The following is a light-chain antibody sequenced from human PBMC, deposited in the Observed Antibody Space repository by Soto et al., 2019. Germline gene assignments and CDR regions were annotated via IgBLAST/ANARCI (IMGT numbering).Light chain of an antibody. Sequence: IQMTQSPSTLSASVGDRVTITCRASQAISNFLAWYQQKPGKVPKLLMYGASTLPSGVPSRFSGSGSGTDFPLTISSLQPEDVATYYFQNAHSAPWTFGQGTKVEI. CDR3: QNAHSAPWT. CDR1: QAISNF. CDR2: GAS. J-gene: IGKJ1*01. V-gene: IGKV1-27*01.